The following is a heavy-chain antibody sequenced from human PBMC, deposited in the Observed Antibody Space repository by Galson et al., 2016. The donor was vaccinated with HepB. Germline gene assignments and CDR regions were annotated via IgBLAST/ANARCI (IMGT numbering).Heavy chain of an antibody. J-gene: IGHJ6*02. D-gene: IGHD3-3*01. Sequence: SVKVSCKASGGSFNTFAISWVRQVPGQGLEWMGRLMPMFGTANYAQTFQGRVTITADESANTAYMELSGLRSDDTGVYYCARDGDYYGMDVWGQGTTVTVSS. CDR3: ARDGDYYGMDV. CDR2: LMPMFGTA. V-gene: IGHV1-69*13. CDR1: GGSFNTFA.